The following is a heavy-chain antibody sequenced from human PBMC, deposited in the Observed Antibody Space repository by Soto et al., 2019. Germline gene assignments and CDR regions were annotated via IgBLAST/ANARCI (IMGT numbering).Heavy chain of an antibody. J-gene: IGHJ6*02. D-gene: IGHD5-12*01. Sequence: QVQLVQSGAEVKKPGSSVKVSCNASGDTFSSYAITWVRQAPGQGLEWMGGIIPMFGTTNYAQKFQGRVTITADEATTMTRAYMELSSLRSEDTAIYYCAREATDLLDVWGQGTTVTVSS. V-gene: IGHV1-69*12. CDR1: GDTFSSYA. CDR3: AREATDLLDV. CDR2: IIPMFGTT.